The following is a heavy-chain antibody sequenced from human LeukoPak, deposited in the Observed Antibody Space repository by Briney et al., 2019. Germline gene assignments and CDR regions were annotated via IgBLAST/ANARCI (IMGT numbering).Heavy chain of an antibody. D-gene: IGHD1-1*01. J-gene: IGHJ6*03. V-gene: IGHV3-30*18. CDR2: ISYDGSNK. Sequence: PGGSLRLSCAASGFTFSSYGMHWVRQAPGKGLEWVAVISYDGSNKYYADSVKGRFTISRDNSKNTLYLQMNSLRAEDTAVYYCAKVNMERRIIYYYYYMDVWGKGTTVTISS. CDR1: GFTFSSYG. CDR3: AKVNMERRIIYYYYYMDV.